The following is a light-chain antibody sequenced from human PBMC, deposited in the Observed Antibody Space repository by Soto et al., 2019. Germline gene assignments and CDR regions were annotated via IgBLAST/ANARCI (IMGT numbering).Light chain of an antibody. CDR3: LRHNSYPLT. CDR2: AAS. CDR1: QSISSW. V-gene: IGKV1-5*01. J-gene: IGKJ4*01. Sequence: GDRVTITCRASQSISSWLAWYQQKPGKAPKRLIYAASSLQSGVPSRFSGSGSGTELTLTISSLQPEDFATYYCLRHNSYPLTFAGGTKVDIK.